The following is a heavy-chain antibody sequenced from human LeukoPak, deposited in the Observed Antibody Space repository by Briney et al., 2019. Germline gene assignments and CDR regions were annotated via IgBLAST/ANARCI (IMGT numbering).Heavy chain of an antibody. CDR1: GGSFSGYY. Sequence: PSETLSLTCAVYGGSFSGYYWSWIRQTPGKGLEWIGEINHSGSTNYNPSLKSRVTISVDTSKNQFSLKLSSVTAADTAVYYCARGSPPYYYGSGSRRHFDLWGRGTLVTVYS. J-gene: IGHJ2*01. V-gene: IGHV4-34*01. CDR3: ARGSPPYYYGSGSRRHFDL. CDR2: INHSGST. D-gene: IGHD3-10*01.